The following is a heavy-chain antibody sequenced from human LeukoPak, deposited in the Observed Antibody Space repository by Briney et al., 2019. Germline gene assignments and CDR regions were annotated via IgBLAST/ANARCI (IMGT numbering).Heavy chain of an antibody. CDR1: GGSFSGYY. CDR3: ARVSARQGYFDY. CDR2: INHSGST. J-gene: IGHJ4*02. D-gene: IGHD6-6*01. V-gene: IGHV4-34*01. Sequence: PSETLSLTCAVYGGSFSGYYWSWIRQPPGKGLEWIGEINHSGSTNYNPSLKSRVTMSVDTSKNQFSLKLSSMTAADTAVYYCARVSARQGYFDYWGQGTLATVSS.